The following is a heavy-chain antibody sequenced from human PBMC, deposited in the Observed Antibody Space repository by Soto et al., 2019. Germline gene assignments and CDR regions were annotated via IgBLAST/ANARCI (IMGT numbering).Heavy chain of an antibody. CDR2: IFPGDSDT. J-gene: IGHJ4*02. V-gene: IGHV5-51*01. CDR3: ARHATHYDILSGYYFDY. Sequence: PGESLKISCKGSGYSFTSYKIAWVRQMPGKGLEWMGIIFPGDSDTRYSPSFQCQVTISADKSTSTAYLQWSSLKASDTAMYYCARHATHYDILSGYYFDYWGQGTLVTVSS. D-gene: IGHD3-9*01. CDR1: GYSFTSYK.